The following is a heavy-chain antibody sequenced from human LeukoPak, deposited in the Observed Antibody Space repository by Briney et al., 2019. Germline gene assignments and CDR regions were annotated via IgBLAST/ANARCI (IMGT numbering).Heavy chain of an antibody. V-gene: IGHV1-69*04. J-gene: IGHJ4*02. D-gene: IGHD6-13*01. CDR3: ARDRQDSSSWYSDY. CDR1: GGTFSSYA. Sequence: SVKVSCKASGGTFSSYAISWVRQAPGQGLEWMGRIIPILGIANYAQKLQGRVTITADKSTSTAYMELSSLRSEDTAVYYCARDRQDSSSWYSDYWGQGTLVTVSS. CDR2: IIPILGIA.